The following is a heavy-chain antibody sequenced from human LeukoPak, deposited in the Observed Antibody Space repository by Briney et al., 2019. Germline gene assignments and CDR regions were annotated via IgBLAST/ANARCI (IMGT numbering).Heavy chain of an antibody. CDR1: GGSISSDY. CDR3: SRGGANDL. Sequence: SETLSLTCTVSGGSISSDYWSWIRQPAGKGLEWIGRIFTSGSTSNNPSLKSRVTMSLDTSKNQFSLKLSSVTAADTAVYFCSRGGANDLWGQGTLVTVSS. CDR2: IFTSGST. V-gene: IGHV4-4*07. D-gene: IGHD4/OR15-4a*01. J-gene: IGHJ5*02.